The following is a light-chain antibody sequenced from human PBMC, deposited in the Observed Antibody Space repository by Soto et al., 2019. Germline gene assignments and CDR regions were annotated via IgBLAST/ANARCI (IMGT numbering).Light chain of an antibody. V-gene: IGKV3-11*01. CDR2: DGW. CDR3: QQRSRWPMT. J-gene: IGKJ5*01. Sequence: EIVLTQSPATLSVSPGERVTLSCTASQNLHSFLNWYQQRPGQAPRPLIYDGWKSAAGVPDRISGAGSDTDYTLTLSSLEPDDFAVYYCQQRSRWPMTFGQGTRLEI. CDR1: QNLHSF.